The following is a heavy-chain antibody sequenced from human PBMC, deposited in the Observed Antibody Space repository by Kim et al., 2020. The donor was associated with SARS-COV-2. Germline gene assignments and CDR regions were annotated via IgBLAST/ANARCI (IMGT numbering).Heavy chain of an antibody. CDR2: IVVGSGNT. V-gene: IGHV1-58*01. D-gene: IGHD6-19*01. CDR1: GFTFTSSA. CDR3: AAESSRDGPAILPDY. Sequence: SVKVSCKASGFTFTSSAVQWVRQARGQRLEWIGWIVVGSGNTNYAQKFQERVTITRDMSTSTAYMELSSLRSEDTAVYYCAAESSRDGPAILPDYWGQGTLVTVSS. J-gene: IGHJ4*02.